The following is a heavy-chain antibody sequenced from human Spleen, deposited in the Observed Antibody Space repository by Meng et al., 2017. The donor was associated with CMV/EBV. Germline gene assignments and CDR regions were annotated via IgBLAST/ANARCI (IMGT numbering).Heavy chain of an antibody. CDR3: ARVSWYFDL. CDR2: ISDDGSTL. CDR1: GFTFSDYY. V-gene: IGHV3-11*04. Sequence: GESLKISCTASGFTFSDYYMTWIRQAPGKGLEWISYISDDGSTLYYADSLKGQFTISRDNAKNSLYLQMNSLRAEDTAVYYCARVSWYFDLWGRGSLVTVSS. J-gene: IGHJ2*01.